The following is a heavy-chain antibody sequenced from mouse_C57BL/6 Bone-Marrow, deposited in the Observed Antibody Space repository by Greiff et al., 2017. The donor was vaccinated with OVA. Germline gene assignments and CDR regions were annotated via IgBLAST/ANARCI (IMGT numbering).Heavy chain of an antibody. CDR2: IYPRSGNT. J-gene: IGHJ3*01. D-gene: IGHD1-1*01. CDR3: ASDFLYYCGSSCRFAY. V-gene: IGHV1-81*01. Sequence: QVQLQQSGAELARPGASVKLSCKASGYTFTSYGISWVKQRTGQGLEWIGEIYPRSGNTYYNEKFKGKATLTADKSSSTAYMELRSLTSEDSAVYFCASDFLYYCGSSCRFAYWGRGTVVTVSA. CDR1: GYTFTSYG.